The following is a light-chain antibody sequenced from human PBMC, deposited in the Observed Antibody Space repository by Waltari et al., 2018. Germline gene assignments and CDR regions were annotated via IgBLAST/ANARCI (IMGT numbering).Light chain of an antibody. CDR1: QSVSSY. V-gene: IGKV3-11*01. CDR2: DAS. J-gene: IGKJ3*01. CDR3: QQRSNWPPRVT. Sequence: EIVLTQSPATLSLSPGERATLSCRASQSVSSYLAWYQQKPGQAPRLLIYDASKRATDIPARFSGSGSGTDFSLTISSLEPEDFAVYYCQQRSNWPPRVTCGPGTKVDIK.